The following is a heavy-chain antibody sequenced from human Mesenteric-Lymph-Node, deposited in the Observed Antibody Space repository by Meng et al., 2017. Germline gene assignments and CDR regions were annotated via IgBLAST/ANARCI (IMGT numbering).Heavy chain of an antibody. CDR3: AREGFRAGIAAAELIGDAFDI. Sequence: GGSLRLSCAASGFIFSSYSMVWVRQAPGKGPEWVSSIRSDSSEIYYADSVKGRFTISRDNAKKLVFLQMDSLRVEDTAMYYCAREGFRAGIAAAELIGDAFDIWGQGTMVTVSS. CDR2: IRSDSSEI. J-gene: IGHJ3*02. CDR1: GFIFSSYS. D-gene: IGHD6-13*01. V-gene: IGHV3-21*01.